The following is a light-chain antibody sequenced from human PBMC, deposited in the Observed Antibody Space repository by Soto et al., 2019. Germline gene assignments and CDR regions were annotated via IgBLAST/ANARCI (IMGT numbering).Light chain of an antibody. CDR3: HQSYSTPRIT. Sequence: DIQLTQSPFFLSASVGDRVTITCRASQGIRSYLAWYQQRPGKAPELLIYAASSLQSGVPSRFSGSGSGTDFTLTISSLQPEDFATYYCHQSYSTPRITFGQGTRLEIK. V-gene: IGKV1-39*01. J-gene: IGKJ5*01. CDR1: QGIRSY. CDR2: AAS.